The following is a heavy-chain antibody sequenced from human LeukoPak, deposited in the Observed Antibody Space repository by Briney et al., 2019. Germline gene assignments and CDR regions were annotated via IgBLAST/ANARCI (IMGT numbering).Heavy chain of an antibody. Sequence: SETLSLTCAVYGGSFSGYYWSWIRQPPGKGLEWIGEIKHSGSTNYNPSLKSRVTISVDTSKNQFSLKLSSVTAADTAVYYCARQWLALDYWGQGTLVTVSS. CDR1: GGSFSGYY. CDR2: IKHSGST. CDR3: ARQWLALDY. J-gene: IGHJ4*02. D-gene: IGHD6-19*01. V-gene: IGHV4-34*01.